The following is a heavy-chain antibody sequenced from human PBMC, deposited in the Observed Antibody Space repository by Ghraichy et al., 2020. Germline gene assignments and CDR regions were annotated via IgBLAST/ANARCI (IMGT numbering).Heavy chain of an antibody. Sequence: GGSLRLSCAASGFTFSSYSMNWVRQAPGKGLEWVSSISSSSSYIYYADSVKGRFTISRDNAKNSLYLQMNSLRAEDTAVYYCARTHGVVVVVAAFDYWGQGTLVTVSS. J-gene: IGHJ4*02. CDR1: GFTFSSYS. V-gene: IGHV3-21*01. D-gene: IGHD2-15*01. CDR2: ISSSSSYI. CDR3: ARTHGVVVVVAAFDY.